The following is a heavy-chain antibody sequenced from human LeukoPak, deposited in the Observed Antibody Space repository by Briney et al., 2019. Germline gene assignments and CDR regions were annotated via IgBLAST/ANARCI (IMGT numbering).Heavy chain of an antibody. Sequence: GGSLRLSCAASGFTFSSYAMTCVRQAPGKGLEWVSAISGSDGNTYYADSVKGRFTISRDNSKNTLYLQMNSLRAEDTAVYYCAKVHSYGYGAYYMDVWGKGTTVTVSS. CDR1: GFTFSSYA. CDR2: ISGSDGNT. J-gene: IGHJ6*03. D-gene: IGHD5-18*01. CDR3: AKVHSYGYGAYYMDV. V-gene: IGHV3-23*01.